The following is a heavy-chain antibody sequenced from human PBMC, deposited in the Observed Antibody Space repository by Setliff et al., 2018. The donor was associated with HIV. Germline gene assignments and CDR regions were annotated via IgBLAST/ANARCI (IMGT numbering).Heavy chain of an antibody. D-gene: IGHD3-10*01. J-gene: IGHJ4*02. V-gene: IGHV4-59*04. CDR1: GGSISSHY. CDR3: AKKGRYYYGSGVTTDYFDD. Sequence: SETLSLTCSVSGGSISSHYWGWIRQPPGRGLEWIGQIDHSGSTNYNPSLKSRVTLSVDASKNQFSLKVKSVTAADTATYYCAKKGRYYYGSGVTTDYFDDWGQGTPVTVSS. CDR2: IDHSGST.